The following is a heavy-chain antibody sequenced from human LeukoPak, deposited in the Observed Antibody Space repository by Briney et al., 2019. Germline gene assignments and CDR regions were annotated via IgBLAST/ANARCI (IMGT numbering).Heavy chain of an antibody. CDR3: VRNPLRRFDC. V-gene: IGHV3-7*01. J-gene: IGHJ4*02. CDR1: GFTFSSYW. Sequence: GGSLRLSCAASGFTFSSYWMSWVRQAPGKGLEWVADTNEGENKKYYVDSVEGRFTISRDNAKNSLYLQMNSLRAEDTAVYYCVRNPLRRFDCWGQGTLVTVSS. D-gene: IGHD5-12*01. CDR2: TNEGENKK.